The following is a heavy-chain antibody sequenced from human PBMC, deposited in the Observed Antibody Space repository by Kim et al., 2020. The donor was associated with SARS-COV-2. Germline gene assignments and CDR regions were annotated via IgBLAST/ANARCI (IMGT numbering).Heavy chain of an antibody. CDR2: IKQDGSEK. V-gene: IGHV3-7*03. CDR1: GFTFSSYW. Sequence: GGSLRLSCAASGFTFSSYWMSWVRQAPGKGLEWVANIKQDGSEKYYVDSVKGRFTISRDNAKNSLYLQMNSLRAEDTAVYYCARGAVPSSGYYSPFDYWGQGTLVTVSS. CDR3: ARGAVPSSGYYSPFDY. J-gene: IGHJ4*02. D-gene: IGHD3-22*01.